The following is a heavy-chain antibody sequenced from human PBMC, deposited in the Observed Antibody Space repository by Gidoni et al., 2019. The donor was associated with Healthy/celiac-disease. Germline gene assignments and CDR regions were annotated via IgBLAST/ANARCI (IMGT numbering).Heavy chain of an antibody. D-gene: IGHD2-2*01. CDR1: GFTFSSYS. CDR3: AKGGCSSTSCYSGLSP. CDR2: ISSSSSYI. Sequence: EVQLVESGGGLVKPGGSLRLSCAASGFTFSSYSMNWVRQAPGKGLEWVSSISSSSSYIYYADSVKGRFTISRDNAKNSLYLQMNSLRAEDTAVYYCAKGGCSSTSCYSGLSPWGQGTLVTVSS. V-gene: IGHV3-21*01. J-gene: IGHJ5*02.